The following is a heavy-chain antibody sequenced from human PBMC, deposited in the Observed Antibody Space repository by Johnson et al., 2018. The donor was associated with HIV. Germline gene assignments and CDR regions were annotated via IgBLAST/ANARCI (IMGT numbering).Heavy chain of an antibody. CDR3: ARVTLVLDI. D-gene: IGHD4-23*01. CDR1: GFTFSSYA. V-gene: IGHV3-30*04. Sequence: QVQLVESGGGVVQPGRSLRLSCAASGFTFSSYAMHWVRQAPGKGLEWVAVISYDGSNKYYADSVKGRFTISRDNSKNTLYLQMNSLRAEDTAVYYCARVTLVLDIWDQGKMVTVSS. J-gene: IGHJ3*02. CDR2: ISYDGSNK.